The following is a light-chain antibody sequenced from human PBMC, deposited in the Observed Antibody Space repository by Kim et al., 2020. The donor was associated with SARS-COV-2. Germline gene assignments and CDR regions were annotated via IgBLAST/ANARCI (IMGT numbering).Light chain of an antibody. CDR3: CSYAGSSTSVV. Sequence: SFTISCTGTSRNVGSYNLVSWYQQHPGKAPKLMIYEVSKRPSGVSNRFSGSKSGNTASLTISGLQAEDEADYYCCSYAGSSTSVVFGGGTQLTVL. J-gene: IGLJ2*01. V-gene: IGLV2-23*02. CDR1: SRNVGSYNL. CDR2: EVS.